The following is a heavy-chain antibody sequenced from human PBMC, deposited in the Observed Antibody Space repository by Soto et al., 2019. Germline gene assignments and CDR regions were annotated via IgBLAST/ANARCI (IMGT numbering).Heavy chain of an antibody. V-gene: IGHV1-18*01. CDR3: ARVQSGYDFAY. CDR2: ISAYNGNT. J-gene: IGHJ4*02. D-gene: IGHD5-12*01. CDR1: GYTFTSYG. Sequence: QVQLVQTGAEVKKPGASVKVSCKASGYTFTSYGINWVRQAPGQGIEWMGWISAYNGNTHYAQQLQGRVTMTTDTSTSTAYMELRSLRSDDTAVYYCARVQSGYDFAYWGQGTLVTVSS.